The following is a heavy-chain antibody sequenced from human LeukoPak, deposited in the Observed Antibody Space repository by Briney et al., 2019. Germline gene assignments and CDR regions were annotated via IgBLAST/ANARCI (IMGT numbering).Heavy chain of an antibody. Sequence: GGSQRLSCAASGFTFSSYAMSWVRQAPGKGLEGGSAISGSGGSTYYADFVKGRFTMSRDNSKNTVYLQMNSLRAEDTAVYHCAKSEYYYDSSGYYYVDAFDIWGQGTMVTVSS. CDR3: AKSEYYYDSSGYYYVDAFDI. D-gene: IGHD3-22*01. CDR1: GFTFSSYA. J-gene: IGHJ3*02. CDR2: ISGSGGST. V-gene: IGHV3-23*01.